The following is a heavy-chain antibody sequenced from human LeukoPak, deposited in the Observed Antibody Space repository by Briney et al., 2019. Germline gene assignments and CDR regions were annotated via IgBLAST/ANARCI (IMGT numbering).Heavy chain of an antibody. V-gene: IGHV1-69*13. CDR3: ATDYGDLGNWFDP. CDR2: IIPIFGTA. Sequence: ASVKVSCKASGGTFSSYAISWVRQAPGQGLEWMGGIIPIFGTANYAQKFQGRVTITADESTSTAYMELSSLRSEDTAVYYCATDYGDLGNWFDPWGQGTLVTVSS. J-gene: IGHJ5*02. D-gene: IGHD4-17*01. CDR1: GGTFSSYA.